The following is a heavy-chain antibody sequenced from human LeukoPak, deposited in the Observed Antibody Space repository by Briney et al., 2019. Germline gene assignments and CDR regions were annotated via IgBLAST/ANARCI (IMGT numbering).Heavy chain of an antibody. J-gene: IGHJ3*02. Sequence: GGSLRLSCAASGFTFSDAWMSWVRHAPGKGLEWVGRIKSKTDGGTTDYAAPVKGRFTISRDDSKNTLYLQMNSLKTEDTAVYYCTTDSAHRGDDAFDIWGQGTMVTVSS. V-gene: IGHV3-15*01. CDR2: IKSKTDGGTT. D-gene: IGHD3-10*01. CDR1: GFTFSDAW. CDR3: TTDSAHRGDDAFDI.